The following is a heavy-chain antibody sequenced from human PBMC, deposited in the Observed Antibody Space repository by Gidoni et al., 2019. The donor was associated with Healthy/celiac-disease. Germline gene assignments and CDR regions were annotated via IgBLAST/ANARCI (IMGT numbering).Heavy chain of an antibody. Sequence: QVQLQQWGAGLLKPSETLSLTCAVYGGSFSGYYWSWIRQPPGKGLEWIGEINHSGRTNYNPSLKSRVTISVDTSKNQFSLKLSSVTAADTAVYYCARPCGSGGSCHKPPAAFDIWGQGTMVTVSS. D-gene: IGHD2-15*01. J-gene: IGHJ3*02. V-gene: IGHV4-34*01. CDR2: INHSGRT. CDR1: GGSFSGYY. CDR3: ARPCGSGGSCHKPPAAFDI.